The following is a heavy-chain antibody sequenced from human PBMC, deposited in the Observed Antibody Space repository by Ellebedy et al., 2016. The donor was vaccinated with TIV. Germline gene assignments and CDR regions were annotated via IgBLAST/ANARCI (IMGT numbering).Heavy chain of an antibody. CDR1: GYTFTGYY. CDR3: ARGWMGKYYDSSGFNWFDP. D-gene: IGHD3-22*01. V-gene: IGHV1-2*04. J-gene: IGHJ5*02. Sequence: AASVKVSCKASGYTFTGYYMHWVRQAPGQGLEWMGWINPNSGGTNYAQKFQGWVTMTRDTSISTAYMELSRLRSDDTAVYYCARGWMGKYYDSSGFNWFDPWGQGTLVTVSS. CDR2: INPNSGGT.